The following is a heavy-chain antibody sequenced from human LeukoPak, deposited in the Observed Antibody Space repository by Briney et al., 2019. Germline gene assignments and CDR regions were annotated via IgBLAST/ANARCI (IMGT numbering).Heavy chain of an antibody. D-gene: IGHD2-8*01. CDR1: GDSVSGNSAA. Sequence: SQTLSLTCAISGDSVSGNSAAWNWIRQSPSRGLEWLGRTYYRSKWYNDYAVSVKSRITINPDTSKNQFSLQLNSVTPEDTAVYYCARSYCTNGVCYGGYFDYWGQETLVTVSS. J-gene: IGHJ4*02. V-gene: IGHV6-1*01. CDR2: TYYRSKWYN. CDR3: ARSYCTNGVCYGGYFDY.